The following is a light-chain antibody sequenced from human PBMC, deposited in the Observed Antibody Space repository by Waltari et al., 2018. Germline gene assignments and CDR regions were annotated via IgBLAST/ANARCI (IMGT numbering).Light chain of an antibody. CDR2: WAS. CDR1: QSVLYSSNNKNY. CDR3: QQYYSGPFT. Sequence: DIVMTQSPDSLAVSLGERATINCKSSQSVLYSSNNKNYLAWYQQKPGQPPNLLIYWASTRKSGVPDRFSGSGSGTDFTLTISSLQAEDVAVYYCQQYYSGPFTFGPGTRVEIK. V-gene: IGKV4-1*01. J-gene: IGKJ3*01.